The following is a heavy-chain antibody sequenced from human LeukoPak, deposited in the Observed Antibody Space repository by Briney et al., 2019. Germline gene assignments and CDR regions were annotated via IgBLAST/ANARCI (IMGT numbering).Heavy chain of an antibody. J-gene: IGHJ5*02. CDR3: GKGPGMADP. V-gene: IGHV3-74*01. Sequence: GGSLRLSCAASAFTFSSYWMHWVRQAPGKGLVWASRINSDGSSTSYADSVKDRFTISRDNAKNTLYLQMNSLRGEDTAVYYCGKGPGMADPWGQGTLVTVSS. CDR1: AFTFSSYW. D-gene: IGHD5-24*01. CDR2: INSDGSST.